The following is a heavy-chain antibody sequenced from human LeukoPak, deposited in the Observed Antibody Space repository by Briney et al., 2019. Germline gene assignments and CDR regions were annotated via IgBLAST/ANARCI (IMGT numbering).Heavy chain of an antibody. CDR3: ARDTPDCGGTSCHFYDTDDY. J-gene: IGHJ4*02. Sequence: ASVKVSCKASGYTFTSHYMHWVRQAPGKGLEWMGIVNPSGGRTSYAQMFQGRVNMTRDTSTSTAYMELRSLRSDDTAVYYCARDTPDCGGTSCHFYDTDDYWGQGTLVTVSS. D-gene: IGHD2-2*01. CDR1: GYTFTSHY. V-gene: IGHV1-46*01. CDR2: VNPSGGRT.